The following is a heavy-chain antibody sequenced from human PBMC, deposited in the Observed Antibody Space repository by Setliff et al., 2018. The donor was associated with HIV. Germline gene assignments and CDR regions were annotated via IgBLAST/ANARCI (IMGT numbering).Heavy chain of an antibody. Sequence: ASVKVSCKASGYTISSYVMHWVRQAPGQRLEWIGWINTVNGNRKYSQEFQGRITISLDASRNQFSLELISVTAADTAVYYCAGGPGTTSIDYWAQGTLVTVSS. D-gene: IGHD1-26*01. V-gene: IGHV1-3*03. CDR3: AGGPGTTSIDY. CDR2: INTVNGNR. J-gene: IGHJ4*02. CDR1: GYTISSYV.